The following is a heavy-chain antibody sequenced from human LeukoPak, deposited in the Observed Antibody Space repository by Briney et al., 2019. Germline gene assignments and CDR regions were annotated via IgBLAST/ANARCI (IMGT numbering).Heavy chain of an antibody. Sequence: GGSLRLSCAVSGFTFSDYYMSWIRQAPGKGLEWVSYISSGGSTISHADSVKGRFTISRDNAENSLYLQMNSLRAEDTAVYYCAKDGGLGDPDHRDYWGQGTLVTVSS. V-gene: IGHV3-11*01. CDR2: ISSGGSTI. CDR3: AKDGGLGDPDHRDY. J-gene: IGHJ4*02. CDR1: GFTFSDYY. D-gene: IGHD2-21*01.